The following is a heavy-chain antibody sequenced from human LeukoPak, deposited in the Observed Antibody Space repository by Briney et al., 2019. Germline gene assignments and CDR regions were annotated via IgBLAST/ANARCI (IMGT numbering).Heavy chain of an antibody. V-gene: IGHV3-23*01. CDR1: GFTFSSYA. CDR2: ISGSGGST. CDR3: ATGPLGGSSSWYKPDGYYYYGMDV. J-gene: IGHJ6*02. D-gene: IGHD6-13*01. Sequence: GGSLRLSCAASGFTFSSYAMSWVRQAPGKGLEWVSAISGSGGSTYYADSVKGRFTISRDNAKNSLYLQMNSLRAEDTAVYYCATGPLGGSSSWYKPDGYYYYGMDVWGQGTTVTVSS.